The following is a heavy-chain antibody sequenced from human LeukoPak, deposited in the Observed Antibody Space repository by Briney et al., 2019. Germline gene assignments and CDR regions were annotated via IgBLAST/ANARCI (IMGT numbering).Heavy chain of an antibody. Sequence: ASAKVSCKVSGYTLTELSMHWVRQAPGKGLEWMGGFDPEDGETIYAQKFQGRVTMTEDTSTDTAYMELSSLRSEDTAVYYCATDLRYSSGWEFDYWGQGTLVTVSS. CDR2: FDPEDGET. CDR1: GYTLTELS. D-gene: IGHD6-19*01. CDR3: ATDLRYSSGWEFDY. J-gene: IGHJ4*02. V-gene: IGHV1-24*01.